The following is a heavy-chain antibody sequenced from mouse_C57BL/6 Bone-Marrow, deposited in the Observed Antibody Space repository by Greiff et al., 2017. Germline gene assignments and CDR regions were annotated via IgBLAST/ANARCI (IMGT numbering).Heavy chain of an antibody. CDR2: ISSGGDYI. V-gene: IGHV5S21*01. CDR1: GFTFSSYA. CDR3: ARHGYDGDYAMDY. J-gene: IGHJ4*01. D-gene: IGHD2-2*01. Sequence: EVMLVESGEGLVKPGGSLKLSCAASGFTFSSYAMSWVRQTPETRLEWVAYISSGGDYIYYADTVKGRFTISRDNARNTLYLQMSSLKSEDTAMYYCARHGYDGDYAMDYWGQGTSVTVSS.